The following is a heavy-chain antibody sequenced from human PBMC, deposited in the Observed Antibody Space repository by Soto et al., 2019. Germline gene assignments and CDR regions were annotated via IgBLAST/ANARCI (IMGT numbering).Heavy chain of an antibody. CDR2: TYYSGST. J-gene: IGHJ4*02. CDR1: GGSVSSDNYY. V-gene: IGHV4-61*01. D-gene: IGHD1-20*01. CDR3: ARGNWKGDN. Sequence: PSETLSLTCTVSGGSVSSDNYYWSWIRQPPGKGLEWIGYTYYSGSTNYNPSLKSRVTISVDTSKNQFSLNLNSVTAADTAVYYCARGNWKGDNWGQGTLVTVSS.